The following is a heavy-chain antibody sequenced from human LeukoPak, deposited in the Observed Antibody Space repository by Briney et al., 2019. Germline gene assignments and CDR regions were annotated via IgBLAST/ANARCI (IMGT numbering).Heavy chain of an antibody. V-gene: IGHV4-34*01. CDR2: INHSGST. CDR1: GGSFSGYY. CDR3: AGVASGYSYGYHY. J-gene: IGHJ4*02. Sequence: SETLSLTCAVYGGSFSGYYWSWIRQPPGKGLEWIGEINHSGSTNYNPSLKSRVTISADTSKNQFSLKLSSVTAADTAVYYCAGVASGYSYGYHYWGQGTLVTVSS. D-gene: IGHD5-18*01.